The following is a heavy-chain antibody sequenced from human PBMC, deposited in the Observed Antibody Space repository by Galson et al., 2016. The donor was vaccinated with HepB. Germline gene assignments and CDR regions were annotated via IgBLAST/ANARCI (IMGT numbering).Heavy chain of an antibody. CDR3: ARVPLLWFGEEDDASGMDV. V-gene: IGHV1-3*01. D-gene: IGHD3-10*01. CDR2: INAGNGNT. J-gene: IGHJ6*02. Sequence: SVKVSCKASGYTFTSYAMHWVRQAPGQRLEWMGWINAGNGNTKYSQKFQGRVTITRDTSASTAYMELSSLRSEDTAVYYCARVPLLWFGEEDDASGMDVWGQGTTVTVSS. CDR1: GYTFTSYA.